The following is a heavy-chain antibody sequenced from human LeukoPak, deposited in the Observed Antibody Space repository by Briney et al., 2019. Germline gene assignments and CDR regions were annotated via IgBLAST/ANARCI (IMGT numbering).Heavy chain of an antibody. D-gene: IGHD5-12*01. V-gene: IGHV4-39*07. J-gene: IGHJ5*02. CDR2: IYYSGST. Sequence: PSETLSLTCTVSGGSISSSSYYWGWIRQPPGKGLEWIGSIYYSGSTYYNPSLKSRVTISVDTSKNQFSLKLSSVTAADTAVYYCARYSGGYEGFDPWGQGTLVTVSS. CDR1: GGSISSSSYY. CDR3: ARYSGGYEGFDP.